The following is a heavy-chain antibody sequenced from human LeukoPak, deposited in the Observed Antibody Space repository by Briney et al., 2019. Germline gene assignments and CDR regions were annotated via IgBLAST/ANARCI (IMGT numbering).Heavy chain of an antibody. CDR3: AKDTGYQAKYFQH. CDR1: GFTFDDYA. Sequence: GRSLRLSCAASGFTFDDYAMPWVRQAPGKGLEWVSGISWNSGSIGYADSVKGRFTISRDNAKNSLYLQMNSLRAEDTALYYCAKDTGYQAKYFQHWGQGTLVTVSS. V-gene: IGHV3-9*01. J-gene: IGHJ1*01. D-gene: IGHD2-2*01. CDR2: ISWNSGSI.